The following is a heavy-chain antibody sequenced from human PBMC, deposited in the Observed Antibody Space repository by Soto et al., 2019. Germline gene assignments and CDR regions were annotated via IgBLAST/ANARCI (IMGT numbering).Heavy chain of an antibody. Sequence: SQTLSLTRAISGDSVSTDSAACNWIRHTPSRGLERLLRTYYTVKGYNDYAVSVKSRITINPDSSKSRFSLQLNSVTPEDTAVYYCARERRYYASSGYCDYLGQLTLVTVSS. CDR3: ARERRYYASSGYCDY. V-gene: IGHV6-1*01. CDR1: GDSVSTDSAA. J-gene: IGHJ4*02. D-gene: IGHD3-22*01. CDR2: TYYTVKGYN.